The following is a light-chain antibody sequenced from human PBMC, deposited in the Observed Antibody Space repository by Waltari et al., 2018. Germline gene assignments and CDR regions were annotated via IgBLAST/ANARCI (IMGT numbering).Light chain of an antibody. Sequence: QSALTQPPSASGSPGQSVTISCTGTSRDVGGYNYVSWYQQHPGKVPKLIIYEVNKRPSGVPDRFSGTKSGNTASLTVSGLQAEDESDYYCFSYAGSDTFVFGSGTRITVL. V-gene: IGLV2-8*01. J-gene: IGLJ1*01. CDR1: SRDVGGYNY. CDR3: FSYAGSDTFV. CDR2: EVN.